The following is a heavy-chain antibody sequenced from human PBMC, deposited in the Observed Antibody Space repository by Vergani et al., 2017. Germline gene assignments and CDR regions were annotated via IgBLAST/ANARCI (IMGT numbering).Heavy chain of an antibody. CDR1: GFTFDDYA. V-gene: IGHV3-43*02. Sequence: EVQLVESGGGVVQPGGSLRLSCAASGFTFDDYAMHWVRQAPGKGLEWVSCISSDGGSTDYADSVKGRFTISRDNSKNSLYLQMNSLRTEDTALYYCAKDFTYYYDSSGIWGQGTMVTVSS. J-gene: IGHJ3*02. D-gene: IGHD3-22*01. CDR2: ISSDGGST. CDR3: AKDFTYYYDSSGI.